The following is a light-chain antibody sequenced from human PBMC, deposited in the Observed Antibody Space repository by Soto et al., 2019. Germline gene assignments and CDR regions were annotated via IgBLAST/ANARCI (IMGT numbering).Light chain of an antibody. CDR2: DAS. CDR3: QQSNNLPLT. V-gene: IGKV1-33*01. J-gene: IGKJ5*01. CDR1: QAIKNF. Sequence: DFQMTQSPSSLSASVGDRVTITCRATQAIKNFLNWYQQKPGRAPKLLISDASILQRGVPSRFSGSGSGTHFTFVISSLQPEDVGTYNCQQSNNLPLTFGQGTRLDIK.